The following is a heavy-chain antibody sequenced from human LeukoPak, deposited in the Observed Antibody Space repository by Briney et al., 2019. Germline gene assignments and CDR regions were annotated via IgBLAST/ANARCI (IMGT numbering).Heavy chain of an antibody. CDR3: ARDRDGIALIRDRRYYYMDV. Sequence: PGGSLRLSCAASGFPFSSYSMNWVRQAPGEGLEWVSYISSSRTTSYADSVKGRFTISRDNAKNSLYLQMNSLRAEDTAVYYCARDRDGIALIRDRRYYYMDVWGKGTTVTVSS. J-gene: IGHJ6*03. CDR1: GFPFSSYS. CDR2: ISSSRTT. D-gene: IGHD3-10*01. V-gene: IGHV3-48*01.